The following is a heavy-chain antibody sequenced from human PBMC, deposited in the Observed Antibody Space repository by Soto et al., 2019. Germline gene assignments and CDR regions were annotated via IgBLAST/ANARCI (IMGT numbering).Heavy chain of an antibody. V-gene: IGHV1-18*01. CDR3: ARDSVPVQWGTSWGYYYYYGMDV. CDR1: GYTFSSYG. D-gene: IGHD6-13*01. J-gene: IGHJ6*02. CDR2: FSAYNGNT. Sequence: QVQLVQSGAEVKKPGASAKVSCKASGYTFSSYGISWVRQAPGQGLEWMGHFSAYNGNTNYAQSLQGRVTMTTDTSTSTAYMELRSLRSDDTAVYYCARDSVPVQWGTSWGYYYYYGMDVWGQGTTVTVSS.